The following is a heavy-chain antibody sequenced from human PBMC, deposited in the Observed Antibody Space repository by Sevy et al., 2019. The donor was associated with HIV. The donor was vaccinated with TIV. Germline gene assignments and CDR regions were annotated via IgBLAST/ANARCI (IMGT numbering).Heavy chain of an antibody. CDR1: GFTFSVYA. V-gene: IGHV3-48*02. CDR3: AREAYYYDSREENWFDP. CDR2: ISRTATT. J-gene: IGHJ5*02. Sequence: GGSLRLSCKPSGFTFSVYAMHWVRQAPGKGLEWVSSISRTATTYYADSVRDRFTISRDNAKNLLYLEMNSRMDEDTAVYYCAREAYYYDSREENWFDPWGQGTLVTVSS. D-gene: IGHD3-22*01.